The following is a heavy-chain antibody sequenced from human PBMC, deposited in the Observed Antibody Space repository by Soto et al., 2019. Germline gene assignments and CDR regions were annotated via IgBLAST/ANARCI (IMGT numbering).Heavy chain of an antibody. J-gene: IGHJ6*02. CDR1: GLTFSNYG. V-gene: IGHV3-33*01. CDR2: IWFDGSNK. Sequence: QVQLVESGGGVVQPGRSLRVSCAASGLTFSNYGMHWVRQAPGKGLEWVAVIWFDGSNKYYADSVKGRFTVSRDNSKSTLYLQMNSLRADDTAVYYCAREGRPYYPGYYSAMDVWGQGTTVTVSS. CDR3: AREGRPYYPGYYSAMDV. D-gene: IGHD1-26*01.